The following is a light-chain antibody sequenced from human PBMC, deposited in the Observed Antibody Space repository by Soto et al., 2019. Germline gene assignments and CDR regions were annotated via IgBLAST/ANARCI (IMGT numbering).Light chain of an antibody. CDR2: GAS. J-gene: IGKJ1*01. CDR3: QQYNHWPPVT. CDR1: QSVSSS. V-gene: IGKV3-15*01. Sequence: EIVMTQSPATLSVSPGERATLSCRASQSVSSSVAWYQQKPGQAPRLLIYGASTRATGIPARFIGSGSGTEFTLTISSLQSEDSAVYSCQQYNHWPPVTFGQGTKVEIK.